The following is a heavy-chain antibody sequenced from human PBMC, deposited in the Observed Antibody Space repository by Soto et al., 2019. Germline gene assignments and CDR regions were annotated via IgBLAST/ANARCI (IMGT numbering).Heavy chain of an antibody. Sequence: QVQLVQSGAAVKKPGSSVKVSFKASGGTFSTYTISWVRQAPGQGLEWLGRIIPLFGLPNHAQQFRDRVMISADKPTDTAYLEMKSLRPEDTAVYYCACDVQTGVVYFDNWGQGTLVTVSS. D-gene: IGHD2-21*01. CDR2: IIPLFGLP. CDR3: ACDVQTGVVYFDN. J-gene: IGHJ4*02. V-gene: IGHV1-69*02. CDR1: GGTFSTYT.